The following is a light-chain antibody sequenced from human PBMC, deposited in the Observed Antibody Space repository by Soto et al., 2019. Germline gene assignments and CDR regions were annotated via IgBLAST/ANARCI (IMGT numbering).Light chain of an antibody. CDR3: SSYRTGSTLYV. V-gene: IGLV2-14*01. Sequence: QSALTQPASVSGSPGQSITISCTGTSSDIGGYNYVSWYQQHPGKAPKLMIYEVSNRPSGVSNRFSGSKSGNTASLTISGLQAEDEAGYYCSSYRTGSTLYVFGTGTKLTVL. J-gene: IGLJ1*01. CDR2: EVS. CDR1: SSDIGGYNY.